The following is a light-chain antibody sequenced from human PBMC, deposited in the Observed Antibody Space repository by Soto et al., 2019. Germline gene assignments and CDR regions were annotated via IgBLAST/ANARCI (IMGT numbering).Light chain of an antibody. CDR1: QSLLHSDGHNY. J-gene: IGKJ3*01. CDR2: LGS. V-gene: IGKV2-28*01. CDR3: MQGLHTPPRFT. Sequence: DIVMTQSPLSLPVTPGEPASISCRSSQSLLHSDGHNYLDWYLQKQGQSPQLLIYLGSNRAPGVPDRFRCSGSGTDFTLIISRVEAEDVGVYYCMQGLHTPPRFTFGPGTKVDIK.